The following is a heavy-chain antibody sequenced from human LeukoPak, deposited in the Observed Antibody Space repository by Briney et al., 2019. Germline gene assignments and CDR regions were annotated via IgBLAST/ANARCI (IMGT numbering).Heavy chain of an antibody. CDR1: GYSFTNSW. CDR2: IDPSDSYT. D-gene: IGHD1-1*01. CDR3: ARHGAGATGHWTFDY. Sequence: PGESLRISCKGSGYSFTNSWISWARQMPGKGLEYMGRIDPSDSYTTYSPSFQGHVTISVDKSVSTAFLQWSSLKASDTAIYYCARHGAGATGHWTFDYWGQGTLVTVSS. V-gene: IGHV5-10-1*01. J-gene: IGHJ4*02.